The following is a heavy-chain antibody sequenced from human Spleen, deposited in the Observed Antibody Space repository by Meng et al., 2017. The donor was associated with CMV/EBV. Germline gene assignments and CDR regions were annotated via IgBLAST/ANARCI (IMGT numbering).Heavy chain of an antibody. J-gene: IGHJ4*02. V-gene: IGHV1-46*01. Sequence: ASVKVSCKAYGYTFTSYYMHWVRQAPGQGLEWMGIINPSGGSTSYAQKFQGRVTMTRDTSTSTVYMELSSLRSEDTAVYYCARSTAPYCSSTSCYNDEAVYWGQGTLVTVSS. CDR3: ARSTAPYCSSTSCYNDEAVY. D-gene: IGHD2-2*02. CDR2: INPSGGST. CDR1: GYTFTSYY.